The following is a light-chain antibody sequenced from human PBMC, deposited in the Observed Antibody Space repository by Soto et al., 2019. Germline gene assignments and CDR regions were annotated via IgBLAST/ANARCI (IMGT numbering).Light chain of an antibody. V-gene: IGKV1-5*01. Sequence: DIQMNQSPSTLSASIGDTVTITCRANQSISSVLAWYQQKPGKAPKLLISEGSSLESGVPSRFSGSGSGTEFTLTISSLQPDDRATYYCQQYNSSPLTLGGGTKVEIK. CDR2: EGS. J-gene: IGKJ4*01. CDR1: QSISSV. CDR3: QQYNSSPLT.